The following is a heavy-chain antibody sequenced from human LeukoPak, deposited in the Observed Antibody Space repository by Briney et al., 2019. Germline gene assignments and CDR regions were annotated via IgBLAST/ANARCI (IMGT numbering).Heavy chain of an antibody. J-gene: IGHJ3*02. CDR3: ARGRIAVAWGSAFDI. CDR2: INPNSGGT. V-gene: IGHV1-2*02. D-gene: IGHD6-19*01. CDR1: GYTFTGYY. Sequence: GASVKVSCKASGYTFTGYYMHWVRQAPGQGLEWMGWINPNSGGTNYAQKFQGGVTMTRDTSISTAYMELSRLRSDDTAVYYCARGRIAVAWGSAFDIWGQGTMVTVSS.